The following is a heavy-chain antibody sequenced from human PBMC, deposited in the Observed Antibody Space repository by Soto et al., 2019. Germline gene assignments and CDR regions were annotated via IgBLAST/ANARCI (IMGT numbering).Heavy chain of an antibody. CDR2: ISSSSSYI. J-gene: IGHJ6*02. CDR3: ARDRGIIIGKYYGMDV. CDR1: GFTFSSYS. D-gene: IGHD3-10*01. V-gene: IGHV3-21*01. Sequence: GGSLRLSCAASGFTFSSYSMNWVRQAPGKGLEWVSSISSSSSYIYYADSVKGRFTISRDNAKNSLYLQMNSLRAEDTAVYYCARDRGIIIGKYYGMDVWGQGTTVTVSS.